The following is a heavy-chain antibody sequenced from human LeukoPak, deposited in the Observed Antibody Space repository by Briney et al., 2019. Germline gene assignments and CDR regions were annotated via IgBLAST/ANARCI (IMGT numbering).Heavy chain of an antibody. CDR2: INPSGGHT. J-gene: IGHJ5*02. D-gene: IGHD6-6*01. V-gene: IGHV1-46*01. CDR3: ARDMYGRSSEGNRFDP. Sequence: ASVKVSCKPSGYTFSSYHVHWVRQAPGQGLEWMGMINPSGGHTRYSQKFQGRVTMTGDVSTSTVYMELSSLISEDTAVYYCARDMYGRSSEGNRFDPWGQGTLVTVSS. CDR1: GYTFSSYH.